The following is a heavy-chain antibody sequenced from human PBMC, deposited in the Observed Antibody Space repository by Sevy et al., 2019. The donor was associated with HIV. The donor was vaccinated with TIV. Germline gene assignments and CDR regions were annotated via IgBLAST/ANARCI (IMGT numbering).Heavy chain of an antibody. CDR3: AREYCTTTSCHYYFGMDV. J-gene: IGHJ6*02. V-gene: IGHV3-53*01. D-gene: IGHD2-2*01. CDR1: GFSVSNSY. CDR2: IYSGSST. Sequence: GGSLRLSCAASGFSVSNSYMSWVRQAPGKGLEWVSVIYSGSSTYYADSVKGRFSISRDNSQNKVYLQMNSLRADDTAVYYCAREYCTTTSCHYYFGMDVWGQGTTVTVSS.